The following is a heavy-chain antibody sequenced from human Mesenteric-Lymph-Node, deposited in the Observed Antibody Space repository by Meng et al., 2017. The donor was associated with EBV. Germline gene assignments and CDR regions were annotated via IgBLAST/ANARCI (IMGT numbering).Heavy chain of an antibody. CDR1: GFTFSKYW. Sequence: EVQLVESGGGLVQPGGSLSPSFAASGFTFSKYWRHWVRQAPGKGLVWVSRIDNDGIHTTYADSVKGRFTISKDNTKNTLYLQMNSLRAEDTAVYYCARRAYCVDDCSDRLFDLWDQGPLVTVSS. CDR2: IDNDGIHT. D-gene: IGHD2-21*02. V-gene: IGHV3-74*01. CDR3: ARRAYCVDDCSDRLFDL. J-gene: IGHJ5*02.